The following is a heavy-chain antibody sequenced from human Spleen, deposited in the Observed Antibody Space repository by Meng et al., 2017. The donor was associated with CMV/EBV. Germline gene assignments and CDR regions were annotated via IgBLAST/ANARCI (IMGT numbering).Heavy chain of an antibody. Sequence: EVPLWEAGGGLVQPVGSWGRSCAASGFTFSSYSMNWVRQAPGKGLEWVSSISSSSSYIYYADSVKGRFTISRDNAKNSLYLQMNSLRAEDTAVYYCARVDSKDPHFFDYWGQGTLVTVSS. CDR2: ISSSSSYI. D-gene: IGHD2/OR15-2a*01. CDR1: GFTFSSYS. CDR3: ARVDSKDPHFFDY. J-gene: IGHJ4*02. V-gene: IGHV3-21*04.